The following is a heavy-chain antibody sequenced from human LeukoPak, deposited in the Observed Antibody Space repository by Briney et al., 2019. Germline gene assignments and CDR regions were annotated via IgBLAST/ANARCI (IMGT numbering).Heavy chain of an antibody. Sequence: GRSLRLSCTASGFTFGDYAMSWVRQAPGKGLEWVGFIRSKVYGGTTEYAASVKVRFTISRDDSKSTAYLQMTSLKTEDAGVYYCTRFTIVGVVDAFDIWGQGTMVTVSS. J-gene: IGHJ3*02. D-gene: IGHD3-3*01. CDR2: IRSKVYGGTT. V-gene: IGHV3-49*04. CDR3: TRFTIVGVVDAFDI. CDR1: GFTFGDYA.